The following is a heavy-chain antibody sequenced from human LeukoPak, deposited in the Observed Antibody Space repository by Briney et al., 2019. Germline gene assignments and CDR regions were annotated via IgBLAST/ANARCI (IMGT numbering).Heavy chain of an antibody. CDR2: ISAYNGNT. CDR1: GYTFTSYG. J-gene: IGHJ6*02. Sequence: ASVKVSCKASGYTFTSYGISWVRQAPGQGLEWMGWISAYNGNTNYAQKLQGRVTMTTDTSTSTAYMELRSLRSDDTAVYYCARDRTIFGVVIFGMDVWGQGTTVTVSS. CDR3: ARDRTIFGVVIFGMDV. V-gene: IGHV1-18*01. D-gene: IGHD3-3*01.